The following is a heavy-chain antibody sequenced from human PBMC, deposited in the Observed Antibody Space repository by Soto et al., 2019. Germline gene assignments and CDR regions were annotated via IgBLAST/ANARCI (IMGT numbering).Heavy chain of an antibody. J-gene: IGHJ4*02. D-gene: IGHD3-3*01. V-gene: IGHV3-9*01. CDR3: TKDVVGVWNGYYSHNYFDS. CDR2: ISWNSQTR. CDR1: GFIVDDYA. Sequence: EVQLVESGGGLVQPGGSLRLSCVASGFIVDDYAMHWVRQVPGKGLEWVSGISWNSQTRGYADSVKGRFTISRDNAKKSLYLQMNSLRPDDTALYYCTKDVVGVWNGYYSHNYFDSWGQGILVTFSS.